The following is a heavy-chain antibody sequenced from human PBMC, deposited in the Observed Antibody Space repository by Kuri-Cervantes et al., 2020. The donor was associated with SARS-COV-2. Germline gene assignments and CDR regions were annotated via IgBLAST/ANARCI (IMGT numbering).Heavy chain of an antibody. Sequence: GVLLRRTPATSGFTFSGHWIHWVRQAPGKGLVWVSRINPDGSYTNNADSVKGRFTLSRDNAKNMLFLQMNSLRAEDTAVYYGAKDLSAVAGIGDYWGQGTLVTVSS. CDR2: INPDGSYT. CDR1: GFTFSGHW. D-gene: IGHD6-19*01. J-gene: IGHJ4*02. V-gene: IGHV3-74*01. CDR3: AKDLSAVAGIGDY.